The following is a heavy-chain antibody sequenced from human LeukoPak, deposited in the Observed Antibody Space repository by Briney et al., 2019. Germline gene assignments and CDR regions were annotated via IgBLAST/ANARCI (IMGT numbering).Heavy chain of an antibody. D-gene: IGHD3-3*01. CDR2: ISYDGSNK. V-gene: IGHV3-30*04. J-gene: IGHJ4*02. CDR3: ARGSSDTTWYYDFWSGYPNFDY. CDR1: GFTFSSYA. Sequence: GGSLRLSCAASGFTFSSYAMHWVRQAPGKGLEWVAVISYDGSNKYYADSVKGRFTISRDNSKNTLYLQMNSLRAEDTAVYYCARGSSDTTWYYDFWSGYPNFDYWGQGTLVTVSS.